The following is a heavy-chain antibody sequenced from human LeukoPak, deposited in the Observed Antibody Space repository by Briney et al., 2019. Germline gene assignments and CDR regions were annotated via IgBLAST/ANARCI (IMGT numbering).Heavy chain of an antibody. CDR1: GFTFSSYA. V-gene: IGHV3-23*01. Sequence: GGSLRLSCAASGFTFSSYAMSWVRQAPGKGLEWVSAISGSGGSTYYADSVKGRFTISRDNSKNTLYLQMNSLRAEDTAVYYCAKHQYYDILTGYGMDVWGQGTLVTVSS. CDR3: AKHQYYDILTGYGMDV. J-gene: IGHJ6*02. D-gene: IGHD3-9*01. CDR2: ISGSGGST.